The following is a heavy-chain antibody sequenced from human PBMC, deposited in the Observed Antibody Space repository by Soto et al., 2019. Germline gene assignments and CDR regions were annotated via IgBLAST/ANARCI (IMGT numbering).Heavy chain of an antibody. CDR3: ARGKANYDFWSGYSAFDI. D-gene: IGHD3-3*01. CDR1: GYTFTSYG. CDR2: ISAYNGNT. J-gene: IGHJ3*02. Sequence: ASVKVSCKASGYTFTSYGISWVRQAPGQGLEWMGWISAYNGNTNYAQKLQGRVTMTTDTSTSTAYMELRSLRSDDTAVYYCARGKANYDFWSGYSAFDIWGQGTMVTVSS. V-gene: IGHV1-18*01.